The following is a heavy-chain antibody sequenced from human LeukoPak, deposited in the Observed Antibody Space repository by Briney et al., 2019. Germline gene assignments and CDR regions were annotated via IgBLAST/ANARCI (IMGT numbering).Heavy chain of an antibody. CDR2: IYYSGST. Sequence: PSETLSLTCTVSGGSISSSSYYWGWIRQPPGKGLEWIGSIYYSGSTYYNPSLKSRVTISVDTSKNQFSLKLSSVTAADTAVYYCARIPRIYDSSGYYCAYFDYWGQGTLVTVSS. CDR1: GGSISSSSYY. CDR3: ARIPRIYDSSGYYCAYFDY. V-gene: IGHV4-39*07. J-gene: IGHJ4*02. D-gene: IGHD3-22*01.